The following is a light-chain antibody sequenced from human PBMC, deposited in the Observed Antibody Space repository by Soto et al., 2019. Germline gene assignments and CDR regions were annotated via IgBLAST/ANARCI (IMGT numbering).Light chain of an antibody. Sequence: EIVLTQSPGTLSLSPGERATLSCRASQSVSSSYLAWYQQKPGQAPRLFIYGASTRATGIPDRFSGSGSGTDFTLTISGLEPEDFAVYYCQQYASTFGQGTRLEIK. CDR1: QSVSSSY. CDR2: GAS. V-gene: IGKV3-20*01. J-gene: IGKJ5*01. CDR3: QQYAST.